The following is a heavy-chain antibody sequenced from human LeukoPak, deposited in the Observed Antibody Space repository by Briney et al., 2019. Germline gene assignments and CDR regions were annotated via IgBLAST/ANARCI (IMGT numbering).Heavy chain of an antibody. V-gene: IGHV1-46*01. Sequence: AASVKVSCKASGYTFTSYYMHWVRQAPGQGLEWMGLINPSGGSTSYAQKFQGRVTMTRDTSTSTVYMELSSLRSEDTAVYYCLIAKSGSSSSGTPYYFDYWGQGTLVTVSS. CDR3: LIAKSGSSSSGTPYYFDY. J-gene: IGHJ4*02. CDR2: INPSGGST. D-gene: IGHD6-6*01. CDR1: GYTFTSYY.